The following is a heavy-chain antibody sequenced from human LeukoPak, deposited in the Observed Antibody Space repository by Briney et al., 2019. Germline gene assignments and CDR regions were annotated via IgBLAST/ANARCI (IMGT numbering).Heavy chain of an antibody. D-gene: IGHD3-22*01. CDR3: VRERRETYYDSSGYFDY. Sequence: GGSLRLSCAASGFTFSSYGMHWVRQAPGKGLEWVAVISYDGSNKYYADSVKGRFTISRDNAKNSLYLQMNSLRAEDTAVYYCVRERRETYYDSSGYFDYWGPGTLVTVSS. J-gene: IGHJ4*02. V-gene: IGHV3-30*03. CDR1: GFTFSSYG. CDR2: ISYDGSNK.